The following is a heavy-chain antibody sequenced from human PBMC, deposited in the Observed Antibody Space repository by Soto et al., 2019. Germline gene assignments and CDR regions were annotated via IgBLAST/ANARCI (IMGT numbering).Heavy chain of an antibody. CDR1: GFTFSSYA. Sequence: PGGSLRLSCAASGFTFSSYAMSWVRQAPGKGLEWVSAISGSGGSTYYADSVKGRFTISRDNSKNTLYLQMNSLRAEDTAVYYCAKDLYSGYDSGPYNWFDPWGQGTLVTVSS. CDR2: ISGSGGST. D-gene: IGHD5-12*01. V-gene: IGHV3-23*01. CDR3: AKDLYSGYDSGPYNWFDP. J-gene: IGHJ5*02.